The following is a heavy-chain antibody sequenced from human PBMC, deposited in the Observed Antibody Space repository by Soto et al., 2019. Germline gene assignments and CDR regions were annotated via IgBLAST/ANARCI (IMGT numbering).Heavy chain of an antibody. CDR3: ATKTGGGWEDGMDV. V-gene: IGHV4-39*05. D-gene: IGHD6-19*01. J-gene: IGHJ6*02. Sequence: GNPFLTCTFSGGSISSSSYYWGWIRPPPGKGLEWIGSIYYSGSTYYNPSLKSRVTISVDTSKNQFSLKLSSVTAADTAVYYCATKTGGGWEDGMDVWGQGTTVTVSS. CDR1: GGSISSSSYY. CDR2: IYYSGST.